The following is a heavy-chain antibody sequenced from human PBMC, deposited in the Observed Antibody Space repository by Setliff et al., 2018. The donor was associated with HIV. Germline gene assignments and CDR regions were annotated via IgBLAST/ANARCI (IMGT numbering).Heavy chain of an antibody. J-gene: IGHJ6*03. CDR1: GYTFTSYA. Sequence: ASVKVSCKASGYTFTSYAMNWVRQAPGQGLEWMGRINPKTGDTKYKQKFQGRVTMTRDASINTAYMELSSLTSDDTAVYYCARGGSYTSRYYYYYMDVWGKGTTVTVSS. CDR2: INPKTGDT. V-gene: IGHV1-2*06. D-gene: IGHD2-2*01. CDR3: ARGGSYTSRYYYYYMDV.